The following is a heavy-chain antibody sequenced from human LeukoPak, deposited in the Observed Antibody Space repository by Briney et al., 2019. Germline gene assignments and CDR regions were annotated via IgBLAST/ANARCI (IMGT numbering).Heavy chain of an antibody. J-gene: IGHJ5*02. CDR3: ARDWSSGYYYARFRFDP. D-gene: IGHD3-22*01. CDR2: ICSGGDTM. Sequence: PGGSLRLSCAASGFTFSSYEMNWVRQPPGKGLEWVSYICSGGDTMDHADSVRGRFTISRDNAKNSLYLQMNSLRAEDTAVYYCARDWSSGYYYARFRFDPWGQGTLVTVSS. V-gene: IGHV3-48*03. CDR1: GFTFSSYE.